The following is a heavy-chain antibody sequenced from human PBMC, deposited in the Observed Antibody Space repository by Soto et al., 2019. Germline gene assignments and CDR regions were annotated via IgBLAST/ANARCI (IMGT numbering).Heavy chain of an antibody. Sequence: SETLSLTCTVSGGSISSYYWGWIRQPPGKGLEWIGYIYYSGSTNYNPSLKSRVTISVDTSKNQFSLKLSSVTAADTAVYYCARSIDPYYDFWSGYYTGHYGMDVWGQGTTVTVSS. V-gene: IGHV4-59*01. CDR2: IYYSGST. D-gene: IGHD3-3*01. J-gene: IGHJ6*02. CDR3: ARSIDPYYDFWSGYYTGHYGMDV. CDR1: GGSISSYY.